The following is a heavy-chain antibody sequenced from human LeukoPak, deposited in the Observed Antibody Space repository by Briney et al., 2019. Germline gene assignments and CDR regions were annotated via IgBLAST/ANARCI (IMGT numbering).Heavy chain of an antibody. CDR3: VRDLYDY. J-gene: IGHJ4*02. Sequence: GGSLRLSCAASGFTFSTYLMHWVRQAPGKGLEWVAIISYDGSNKYYADSVKGRFTISRDNSKNTLYMQMNSLRDEDTAVYYCVRDLYDYWGQGTLVTVSS. CDR1: GFTFSTYL. CDR2: ISYDGSNK. V-gene: IGHV3-30*03.